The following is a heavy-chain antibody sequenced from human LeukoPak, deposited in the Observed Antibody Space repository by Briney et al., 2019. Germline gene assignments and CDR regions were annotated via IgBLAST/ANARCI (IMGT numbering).Heavy chain of an antibody. CDR1: GFTFDDYA. J-gene: IGHJ4*02. CDR2: ISWNCGSI. V-gene: IGHV3-9*01. D-gene: IGHD3-3*01. Sequence: PGGSLRLSCAASGFTFDDYAMHWVRQAPGKGLEWVSGISWNCGSIGYADTVKGRFTTSRDNAKNSLYLQMNSLRAEDTAVYYCASHESGYYLYWGQGTLVTVSS. CDR3: ASHESGYYLY.